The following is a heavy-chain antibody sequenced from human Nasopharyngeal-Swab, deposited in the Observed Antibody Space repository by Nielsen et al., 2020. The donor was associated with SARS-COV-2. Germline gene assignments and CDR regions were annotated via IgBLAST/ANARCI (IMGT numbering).Heavy chain of an antibody. Sequence: GGSLRLSCVVSGVPFSNKIVTWVRQAPGKGLEWVSVISFDGSTYYGDSVKGRSTISRDDSRNTVYLHLNTLRAEDTAVYYCARERYTSGRCGIYDNWGPGTMVTVSS. V-gene: IGHV3-23*01. D-gene: IGHD6-19*01. CDR1: GVPFSNKI. J-gene: IGHJ3*02. CDR2: ISFDGST. CDR3: ARERYTSGRCGIYDN.